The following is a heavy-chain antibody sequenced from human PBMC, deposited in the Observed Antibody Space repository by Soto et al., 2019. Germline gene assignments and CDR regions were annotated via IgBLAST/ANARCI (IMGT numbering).Heavy chain of an antibody. CDR1: GYTFTTYG. J-gene: IGHJ2*01. CDR2: ISAYNGNT. V-gene: IGHV1-18*01. CDR3: ARDPILTNSPASPVNWYFDL. D-gene: IGHD2-8*01. Sequence: QVQLVQSGAEVKKPGASVKVSCKASGYTFTTYGISWVRQAPGQGLEWVGWISAYNGNTNYAQKFQGRVTMTTDTSTSTAYMELRSQRSDDTAVYYCARDPILTNSPASPVNWYFDLWGRGTLVAVSS.